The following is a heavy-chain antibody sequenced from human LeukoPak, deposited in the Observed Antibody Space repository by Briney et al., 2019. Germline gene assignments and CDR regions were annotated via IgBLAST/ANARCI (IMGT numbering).Heavy chain of an antibody. CDR1: GFTFSDHY. J-gene: IGHJ5*02. CDR3: ARDNKQQLVPWFDP. Sequence: GGSLRLSCAASGFTFSDHYMDWVRQAPGKGLEWVANIKQDGSEKYYVDSVKGRFTISRDNAKNSLYLQMNSLRAEDTAVYYCARDNKQQLVPWFDPWGQGTLVTVSS. V-gene: IGHV3-7*01. D-gene: IGHD6-13*01. CDR2: IKQDGSEK.